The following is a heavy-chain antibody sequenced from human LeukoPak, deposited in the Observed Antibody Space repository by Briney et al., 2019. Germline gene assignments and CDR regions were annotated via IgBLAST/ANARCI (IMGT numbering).Heavy chain of an antibody. V-gene: IGHV3-23*01. Sequence: GGSLRLSCAASGFTFSSYAMSWVRQAPGKGLEWVSAILGSGGGTYYTDSVKGRFTISRDNSKNTLYLQMNSLRAEDTAVYYCATTPGAYYYYHMDVWGQGTTVTVSS. J-gene: IGHJ6*02. CDR2: ILGSGGGT. CDR3: ATTPGAYYYYHMDV. D-gene: IGHD3-10*01. CDR1: GFTFSSYA.